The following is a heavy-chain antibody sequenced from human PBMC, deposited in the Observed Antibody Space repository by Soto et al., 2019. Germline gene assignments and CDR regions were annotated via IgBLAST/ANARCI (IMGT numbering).Heavy chain of an antibody. CDR1: GFTFRNYA. CDR3: ARTPYDYFYYYGLDV. Sequence: EVQLLESGGGLVQPGGSLRLSCAASGFTFRNYALSWVRQAPGRGLEWVSAITGSGTSTDYAASVRGRFTISRDNSKNTLYLQMNSLRAEDTALYYCARTPYDYFYYYGLDVWGQGTTVTVSS. V-gene: IGHV3-23*01. J-gene: IGHJ6*02. CDR2: ITGSGTST.